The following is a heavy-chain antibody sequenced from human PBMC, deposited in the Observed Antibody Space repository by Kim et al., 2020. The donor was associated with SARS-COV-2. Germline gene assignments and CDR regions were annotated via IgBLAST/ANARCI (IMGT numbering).Heavy chain of an antibody. D-gene: IGHD1-7*01. CDR2: IYYSGST. CDR1: GGSISSYY. J-gene: IGHJ6*03. V-gene: IGHV4-59*01. CDR3: ARVGPHWNYYYYYYYMDV. Sequence: SETLSLTCTVSGGSISSYYWSWIRQPPGKGLEWIGYIYYSGSTNYNPSLKSRVTISVDTSKNQFSLKLSSVTAADTAVYYCARVGPHWNYYYYYYYMDVWGKGTTVTVSS.